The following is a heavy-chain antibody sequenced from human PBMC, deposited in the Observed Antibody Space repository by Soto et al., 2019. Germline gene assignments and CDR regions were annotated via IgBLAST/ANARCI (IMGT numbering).Heavy chain of an antibody. CDR2: INHSGGT. J-gene: IGHJ4*02. D-gene: IGHD3-22*01. CDR1: GGSFIAYY. V-gene: IGHV4-34*01. Sequence: LSLSCAVYGGSFIAYYWSWIRQPRGNGLEWIGEINHSGGTSYNPSLKSRVTISVDTSKSQFSLKLTSVTAADRAVYYCARGSVDTVDSSGFYDYWCQGTPV. CDR3: ARGSVDTVDSSGFYDY.